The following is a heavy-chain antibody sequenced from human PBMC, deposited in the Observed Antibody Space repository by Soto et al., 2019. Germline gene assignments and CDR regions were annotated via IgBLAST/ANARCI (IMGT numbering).Heavy chain of an antibody. CDR3: ARDRLTPENYYYGMDV. D-gene: IGHD3-9*01. CDR1: GFTFSSYG. J-gene: IGHJ6*02. V-gene: IGHV3-33*01. CDR2: IWYDGSNK. Sequence: QVQLVESGGGVVQPGRSLRLSCAASGFTFSSYGMHWVRQAPGKGLEWVAVIWYDGSNKYYADSVKGRFTISRDNSKNTLYLQMNSLRAEDTAVYYCARDRLTPENYYYGMDVWGQGTTVTVSS.